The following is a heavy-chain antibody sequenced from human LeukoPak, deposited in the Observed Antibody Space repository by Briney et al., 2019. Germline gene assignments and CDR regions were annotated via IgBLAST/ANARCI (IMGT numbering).Heavy chain of an antibody. Sequence: GRSLRLSCAASGVTFSSYVMHWVRQAPGKGLERVAVISYDGANKYYADSVKGRFTISRDNSKNTLYLQMNSLRAEDTAVYYCARLGAVPSSPYAFDIWGQGTMVTVSS. J-gene: IGHJ3*02. D-gene: IGHD2-2*01. V-gene: IGHV3-30*14. CDR2: ISYDGANK. CDR3: ARLGAVPSSPYAFDI. CDR1: GVTFSSYV.